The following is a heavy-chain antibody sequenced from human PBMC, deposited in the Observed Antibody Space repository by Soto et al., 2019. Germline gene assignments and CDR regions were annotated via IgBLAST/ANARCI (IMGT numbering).Heavy chain of an antibody. CDR2: INPNSGAT. D-gene: IGHD3-3*01. CDR1: GYTFTGYF. V-gene: IGHV1-2*02. CDR3: ARGGGTILAPLP. J-gene: IGHJ5*02. Sequence: GASVQVSCKASGYTFTGYFIHWVRQAPGQGLEWMGWINPNSGATKYAQKFQGRVTMTRDTSISTAYMELTLLRSDDTAIYYCARGGGTILAPLPWGEGTLVTVSS.